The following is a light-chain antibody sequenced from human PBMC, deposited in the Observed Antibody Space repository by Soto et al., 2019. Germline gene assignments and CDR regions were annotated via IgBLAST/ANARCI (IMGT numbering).Light chain of an antibody. Sequence: IQMTQSPSSLSSSVGDRVTLTCRASQGISTYLNWYQQKPGKAPDLLIYTASSLESGVPSRFSGSGSGTDFTLTISSLQPEDFETYFCQQSYSRPRTFGQGTKVDIK. CDR3: QQSYSRPRT. CDR1: QGISTY. V-gene: IGKV1-39*01. J-gene: IGKJ1*01. CDR2: TAS.